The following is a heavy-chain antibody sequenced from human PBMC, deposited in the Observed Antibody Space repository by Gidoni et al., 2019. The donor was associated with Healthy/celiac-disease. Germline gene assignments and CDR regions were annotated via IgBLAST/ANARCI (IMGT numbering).Heavy chain of an antibody. Sequence: EVQLVESGGGLVQPGRSLRLSCAASGFTFDDYAMHWVRQAPGKGLELVSGISWNSGSIGYADSVKGRFTISRDNAKNSLYLQMNSLRAEDTALYYCAKDITAPEPYSSSWYGGFDYWGQGTLVTVSS. CDR2: ISWNSGSI. J-gene: IGHJ4*02. V-gene: IGHV3-9*01. CDR1: GFTFDDYA. CDR3: AKDITAPEPYSSSWYGGFDY. D-gene: IGHD6-13*01.